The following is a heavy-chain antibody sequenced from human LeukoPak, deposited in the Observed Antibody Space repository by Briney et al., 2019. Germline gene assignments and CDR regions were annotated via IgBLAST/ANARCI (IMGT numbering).Heavy chain of an antibody. CDR2: IYHSGST. CDR1: GGSISSSNW. V-gene: IGHV4-4*02. CDR3: ASRTGFYDSSGYLRDWFDP. J-gene: IGHJ5*02. Sequence: PSETLSLTCAVSGGSISSSNWWSWVRQPPGKGLEWIGEIYHSGSTNYNPSLKSRVTISVDKSKNQFSLKLSSVTAADTAVYYCASRTGFYDSSGYLRDWFDPWGQGTLVIVSS. D-gene: IGHD3-22*01.